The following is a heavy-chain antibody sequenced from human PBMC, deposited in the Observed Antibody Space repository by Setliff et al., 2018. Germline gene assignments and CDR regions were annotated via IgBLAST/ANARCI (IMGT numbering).Heavy chain of an antibody. CDR3: RYWSGYYNNDY. Sequence: LSLTCTVYGGSFSNYYWGWIRQSPGKGLEWIGEINDSGTTNYSPSLKSRVTISLDASTNQFSLKLRSVSAADTAVYYCRYWSGYYNNDYWGQGTLVTVSS. J-gene: IGHJ4*02. CDR2: INDSGTT. D-gene: IGHD3-3*01. V-gene: IGHV4-34*01. CDR1: GGSFSNYY.